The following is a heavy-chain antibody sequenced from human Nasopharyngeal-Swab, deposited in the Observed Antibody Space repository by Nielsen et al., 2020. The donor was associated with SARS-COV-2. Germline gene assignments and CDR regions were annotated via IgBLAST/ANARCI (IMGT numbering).Heavy chain of an antibody. CDR3: ARGADGYSSYFDY. D-gene: IGHD5-24*01. CDR1: GYSFTTSW. Sequence: GESLKISCKGSGYSFTTSWIGWVRQMPGKGLEWMGSIDPTDSDTRYSPSFQGQVTISADKSINTAYLQWSSLKASDTAMYYCARGADGYSSYFDYWGQGTLVTVSS. J-gene: IGHJ4*02. CDR2: IDPTDSDT. V-gene: IGHV5-51*01.